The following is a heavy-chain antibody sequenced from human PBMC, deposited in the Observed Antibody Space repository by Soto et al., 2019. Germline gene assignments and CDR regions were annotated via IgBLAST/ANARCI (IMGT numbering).Heavy chain of an antibody. Sequence: PSETLSLTCTVSGGSISSYYWSWIRQPPGKGLEWIGYIYYSGSTNYNPSLKSRVTISVDTSKNQFSLKLSSVTAADTAVYYCASAAGPYYDFWSGYSLAYWGQGTPVTAPQ. D-gene: IGHD3-3*01. CDR1: GGSISSYY. CDR2: IYYSGST. CDR3: ASAAGPYYDFWSGYSLAY. V-gene: IGHV4-59*01. J-gene: IGHJ4*02.